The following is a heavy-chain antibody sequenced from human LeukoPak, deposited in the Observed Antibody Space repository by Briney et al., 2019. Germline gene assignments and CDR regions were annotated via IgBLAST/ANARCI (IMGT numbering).Heavy chain of an antibody. J-gene: IGHJ3*02. CDR3: ARHRILPRGGAFDI. V-gene: IGHV4-61*02. D-gene: IGHD2/OR15-2a*01. Sequence: SQTLSLTCTVSGGSISSGSYYWSWIRQPAGKGLEWIGRIYTSGSTNYNPSLKSRVTISVDTSKNQFSLKLSSVTAADTAVYYCARHRILPRGGAFDIWGQGTMVTVSS. CDR1: GGSISSGSYY. CDR2: IYTSGST.